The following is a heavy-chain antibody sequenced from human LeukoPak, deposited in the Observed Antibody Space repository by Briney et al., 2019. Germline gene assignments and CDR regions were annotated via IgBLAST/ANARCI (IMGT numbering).Heavy chain of an antibody. J-gene: IGHJ3*02. CDR2: ISYDGSNK. CDR1: GFTVSSNY. D-gene: IGHD5-18*01. Sequence: GGSLRLSCAASGFTVSSNYMSWVRQAPGKGLEWVAVISYDGSNKYYADSVKGRFTISRDNSKNTLYLQMNSLRAEDTAVYYCAKDAEKYSYGFVAFDIWGQGTMVTVSS. V-gene: IGHV3-30*18. CDR3: AKDAEKYSYGFVAFDI.